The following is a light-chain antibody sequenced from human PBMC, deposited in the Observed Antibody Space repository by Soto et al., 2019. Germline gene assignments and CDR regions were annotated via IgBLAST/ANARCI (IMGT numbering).Light chain of an antibody. CDR3: CSSGGSPTYV. J-gene: IGLJ1*01. CDR2: EVN. V-gene: IGLV2-23*02. Sequence: SALAQPASVSGSPGQPITISCTGTSSNVGSYKLVSWYQQHPGKAPKLMIFEVNKRPSGVSNRFSGSKSGNTASLTISGLKVEDEADYYCCSSGGSPTYVFGTGTKVTVL. CDR1: SSNVGSYKL.